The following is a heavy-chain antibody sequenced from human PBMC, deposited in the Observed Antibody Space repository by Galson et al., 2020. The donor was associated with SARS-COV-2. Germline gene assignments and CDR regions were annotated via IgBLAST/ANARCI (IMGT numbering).Heavy chain of an antibody. CDR2: IYYSGST. Sequence: ETSETLSLTCTVSGGSISSGGYYWSWIRQHPGKGLEWIGYIYYSGSTYYNPSLKSRVTISVDTSKNQFSLKLSSVTAADPAVYYCARVNVVGIGGRPGWYLDLWGPGTLVTVSS. CDR1: GGSISSGGYY. CDR3: ARVNVVGIGGRPGWYLDL. V-gene: IGHV4-31*03. D-gene: IGHD6-6*01. J-gene: IGHJ2*01.